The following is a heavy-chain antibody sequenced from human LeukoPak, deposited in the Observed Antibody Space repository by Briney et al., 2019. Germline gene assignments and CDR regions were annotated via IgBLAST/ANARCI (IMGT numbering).Heavy chain of an antibody. D-gene: IGHD2-21*01. V-gene: IGHV1-2*04. Sequence: GASVKVSCKASGYTFTGYYMHWVRQAPGQGLEWMGWINPNSGGTNYAQKFQGWVTMTRDTSISTAYMELSRLRSDDTAVYYCARGPDPLLWLGGAYNWFDPWGQGTLVTVSS. CDR1: GYTFTGYY. CDR3: ARGPDPLLWLGGAYNWFDP. CDR2: INPNSGGT. J-gene: IGHJ5*02.